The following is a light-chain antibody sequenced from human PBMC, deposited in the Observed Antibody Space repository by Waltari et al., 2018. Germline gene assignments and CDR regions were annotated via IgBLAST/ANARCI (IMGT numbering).Light chain of an antibody. CDR3: NSRDYSGHHIYL. J-gene: IGLJ1*01. CDR2: DKN. V-gene: IGLV3-19*01. CDR1: SLRRYY. Sequence: SSELTQDPAVSVALGQTVRITCQGDSLRRYYATWIQQKPGQAPILVMYDKNKRPSGSPDRFSGCNSGNTASLTITGAQAEDEAEYYCNSRDYSGHHIYLFGPGTKVTVL.